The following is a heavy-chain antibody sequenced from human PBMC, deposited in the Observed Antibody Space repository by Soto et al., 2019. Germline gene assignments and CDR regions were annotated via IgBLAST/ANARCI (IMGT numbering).Heavy chain of an antibody. J-gene: IGHJ5*02. Sequence: QVQLVQSGAEVKKPGASVKVSCKTSGYTFTSYDINWVRQASGQGLEWMGWMNPNSGNTGYAQKSQGRVTMTRNTSRNTAYMELNSLRSEDTAVYYRARGFSSTNLNWFGPWGLGTLVTVSS. V-gene: IGHV1-8*01. D-gene: IGHD2-2*01. CDR1: GYTFTSYD. CDR2: MNPNSGNT. CDR3: ARGFSSTNLNWFGP.